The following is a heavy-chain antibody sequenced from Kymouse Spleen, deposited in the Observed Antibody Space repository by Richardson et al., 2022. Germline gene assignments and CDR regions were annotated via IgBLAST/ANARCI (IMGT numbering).Heavy chain of an antibody. V-gene: IGHV4-39*01. Sequence: QLQLQESGPGLVKPSETLSLTCTVSGGSISSSSYYWGWIRQPPGKGLEWIGSIYYSGSTYYNPSLKSRVTISVDTSKNQFSLKLSSVTAADTAVYYCARHIYDILTGYYYFDYWGQGTLVTVSS. CDR1: GGSISSSSYY. CDR3: ARHIYDILTGYYYFDY. CDR2: IYYSGST. J-gene: IGHJ4*02. D-gene: IGHD3-9*01.